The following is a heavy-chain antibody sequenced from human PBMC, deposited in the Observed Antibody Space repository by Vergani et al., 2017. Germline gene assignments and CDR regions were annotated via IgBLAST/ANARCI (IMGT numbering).Heavy chain of an antibody. CDR3: AKGRENHYYYYYMDV. J-gene: IGHJ6*03. CDR2: ISGSGGST. Sequence: EVQLLESGGGLVQPGGSLRLSCAASGFTFSRYAMSWVRQAPGKGLEWVSAISGSGGSTYYADSVKGRFTISRDNSKNTLYLQMNSLRAEDTAVYYCAKGRENHYYYYYMDVWGKGTTVTVSS. V-gene: IGHV3-23*01. D-gene: IGHD1-14*01. CDR1: GFTFSRYA.